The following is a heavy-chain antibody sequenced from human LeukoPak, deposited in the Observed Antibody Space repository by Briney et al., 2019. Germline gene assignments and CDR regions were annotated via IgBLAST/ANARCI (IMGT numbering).Heavy chain of an antibody. V-gene: IGHV3-9*01. CDR1: GFTFDDYA. D-gene: IGHD1-26*01. Sequence: GGSLRLSCAASGFTFDDYAMHWVRQALGKGLEWVSGISWNSGSIGYADSVKGRFTISRDNAKNSLYLQMNSLRAEDTAVYYCAKDSGSYSCGYWGQGTLVTVSS. CDR3: AKDSGSYSCGY. J-gene: IGHJ4*02. CDR2: ISWNSGSI.